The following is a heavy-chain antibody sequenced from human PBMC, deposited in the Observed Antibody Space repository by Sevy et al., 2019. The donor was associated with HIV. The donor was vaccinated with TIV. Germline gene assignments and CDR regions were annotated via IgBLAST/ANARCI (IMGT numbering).Heavy chain of an antibody. CDR1: DDSISSSNYF. J-gene: IGHJ4*02. CDR3: ARHVSWSFYFDY. CDR2: IYYTATT. Sequence: SETLSLTCSVSDDSISSSNYFWGWIRQPPGKGLEWIGSIYYTATTYYNPSLKSRFTLSVDTSKKQFSLKLSSVTAADTAVYYCARHVSWSFYFDYWGQGILFTVSS. D-gene: IGHD6-13*01. V-gene: IGHV4-39*01.